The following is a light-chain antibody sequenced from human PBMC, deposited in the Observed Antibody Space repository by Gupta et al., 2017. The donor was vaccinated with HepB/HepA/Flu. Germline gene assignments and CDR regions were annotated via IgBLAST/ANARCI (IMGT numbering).Light chain of an antibody. Sequence: IQMTQSPSSLSASVGDRVTITCRASQHILKFLNWYQQEAGRAPKLLISGATSLQSGVPSRFTGGGSGTNFTLTISGLQPEDFVTYYCQQSDSAPVTFGQGTLLEI. V-gene: IGKV1-39*01. J-gene: IGKJ5*01. CDR3: QQSDSAPVT. CDR2: GAT. CDR1: QHILKF.